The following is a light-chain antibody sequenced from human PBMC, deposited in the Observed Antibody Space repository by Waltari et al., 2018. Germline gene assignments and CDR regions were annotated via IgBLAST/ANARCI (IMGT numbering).Light chain of an antibody. CDR1: QSISSY. Sequence: DIQMTQSPSSLSASVGDGVTISCRASQSISSYLNWYQQRPGTAPRLLIYAASSLQSGVPSRFRGSGFATDFTLTITSLQPEDFATYYCQQSYSTPRTFGQGTKLEIK. CDR2: AAS. CDR3: QQSYSTPRT. V-gene: IGKV1-39*01. J-gene: IGKJ2*01.